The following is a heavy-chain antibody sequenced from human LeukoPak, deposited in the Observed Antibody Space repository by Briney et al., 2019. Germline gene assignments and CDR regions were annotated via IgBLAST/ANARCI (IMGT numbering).Heavy chain of an antibody. CDR3: AKDQRMSSGFNYYYYGMDV. CDR2: ISYDGSIK. Sequence: GGSLRLSCAASGFTFSSYAMSWVRQAPGKGLEWVAVISYDGSIKYYADSVKGRFTISRDTSKNTLYLQMNSLRAEDSAVYYCAKDQRMSSGFNYYYYGMDVWGQGTTVTVSS. V-gene: IGHV3-30*18. D-gene: IGHD6-19*01. CDR1: GFTFSSYA. J-gene: IGHJ6*02.